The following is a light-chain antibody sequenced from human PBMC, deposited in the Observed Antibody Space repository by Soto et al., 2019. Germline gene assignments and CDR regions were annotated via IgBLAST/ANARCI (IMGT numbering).Light chain of an antibody. CDR1: SSDVGDYNY. J-gene: IGLJ2*01. V-gene: IGLV2-14*03. CDR3: GSYTSASTHVL. CDR2: NVS. Sequence: QSALTQPASVSGSPGQSITISCTGTSSDVGDYNYVSWYQQRPGKAPKLIIYNVSDRPSRVSNRFSGSKSGNTASLTISGRQAEDEADYYCGSYTSASTHVLFGGGTKLTVL.